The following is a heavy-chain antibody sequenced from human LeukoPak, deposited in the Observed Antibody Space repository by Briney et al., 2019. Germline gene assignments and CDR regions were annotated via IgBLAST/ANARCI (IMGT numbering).Heavy chain of an antibody. CDR2: IFYSGST. D-gene: IGHD2-2*02. J-gene: IGHJ6*03. Sequence: SETLSLTCTVSGGSISTSNYYWGWIRQPPGKGLEWIGNIFYSGSTYYSPSLKSRVTISLDTSRNQFSLKLGSVTAADTAVYYCARDTVVPAAINYYYYMDVWGKGTTVTISS. V-gene: IGHV4-39*07. CDR1: GGSISTSNYY. CDR3: ARDTVVPAAINYYYYMDV.